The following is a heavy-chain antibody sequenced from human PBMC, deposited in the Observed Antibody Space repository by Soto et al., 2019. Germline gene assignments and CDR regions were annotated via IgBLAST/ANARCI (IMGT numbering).Heavy chain of an antibody. CDR3: AKGSIEYSASVDN. J-gene: IGHJ4*02. CDR1: GFSFNSYA. V-gene: IGHV3-23*01. D-gene: IGHD5-12*01. Sequence: EVQLLESGGGLVQPGGSLRLSCAAPGFSFNSYAMVWVRQAPGKGLEWVSVISARGGSSHFADSVKGRFTISRDNSKNVLSLEMNSLSAEDTAIYFCAKGSIEYSASVDNWGQGTLVLVSS. CDR2: ISARGGSS.